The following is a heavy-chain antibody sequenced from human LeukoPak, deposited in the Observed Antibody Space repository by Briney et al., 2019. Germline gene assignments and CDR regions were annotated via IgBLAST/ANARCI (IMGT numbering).Heavy chain of an antibody. V-gene: IGHV3-7*05. CDR2: IKQDGSEK. CDR3: ARDGHPYYDFWSGYSHWFDP. Sequence: GGSLRLSCAASGFTFNSYWMSWVRQAPGKGLEWVANIKQDGSEKYYVDSVKGRFTISRDNAKNSLYMQMNSPRAEDTAVYYCARDGHPYYDFWSGYSHWFDPWGQGTLVTVSS. D-gene: IGHD3-3*01. J-gene: IGHJ5*02. CDR1: GFTFNSYW.